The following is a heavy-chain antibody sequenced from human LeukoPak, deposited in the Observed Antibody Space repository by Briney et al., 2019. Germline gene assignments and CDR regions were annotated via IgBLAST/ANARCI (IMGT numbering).Heavy chain of an antibody. D-gene: IGHD1-1*01. CDR1: GYTFTGYY. V-gene: IGHV1-2*02. Sequence: ASVKVSCKASGYTFTGYYMHWVRQAPGQGLEWMGWINPNSGGTNYAQKFQGRVTMTRDTSISTAYMELSRLRSDDTAVYYCATVVQSLQDWAPANWFDPWGQGTLVTVSS. J-gene: IGHJ5*02. CDR3: ATVVQSLQDWAPANWFDP. CDR2: INPNSGGT.